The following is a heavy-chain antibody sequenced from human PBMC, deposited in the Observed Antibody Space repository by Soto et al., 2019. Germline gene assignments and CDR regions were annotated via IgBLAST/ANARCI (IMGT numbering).Heavy chain of an antibody. CDR3: AKDGFRGGGSLLWFGEYDAFDI. J-gene: IGHJ3*02. CDR2: ISGSGGST. D-gene: IGHD3-10*01. V-gene: IGHV3-23*01. CDR1: GFTFSSYA. Sequence: PGGSLRLTCAASGFTFSSYAMSWVRQAPGKGLEWVSAISGSGGSTYYADSVKGRFTISRDNSKNTLYLQMNSLRAEDTAVYYCAKDGFRGGGSLLWFGEYDAFDIWGQGTMVTV.